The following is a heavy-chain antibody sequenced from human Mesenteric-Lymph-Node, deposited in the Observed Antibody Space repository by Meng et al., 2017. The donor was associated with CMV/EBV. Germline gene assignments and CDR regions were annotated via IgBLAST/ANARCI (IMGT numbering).Heavy chain of an antibody. CDR1: GYTFTSYG. V-gene: IGHV1-18*01. CDR2: ISAYNGNT. Sequence: CKDSGYTFTSYGISWVRQAPGQGLEWMGWISAYNGNTNYAQKLQGRVTMTTDTSTSTAYMELRSLRSDDTAVYYCARARPAAGGWFDPWGQGTLVTVSS. CDR3: ARARPAAGGWFDP. D-gene: IGHD2-2*01. J-gene: IGHJ5*02.